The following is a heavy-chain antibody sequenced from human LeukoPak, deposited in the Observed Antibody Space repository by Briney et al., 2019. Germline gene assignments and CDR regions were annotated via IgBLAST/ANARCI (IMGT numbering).Heavy chain of an antibody. J-gene: IGHJ4*02. CDR3: AVEMATISFDY. Sequence: ASVKVSCTASGGTFSSYAISWVRQAPGQGLEWMGGIIPIFGTANYAQKFQGRVTITTDESTSTAYMELSSLRSEDTAVYYCAVEMATISFDYWGQGTLVTVSS. V-gene: IGHV1-69*05. CDR2: IIPIFGTA. CDR1: GGTFSSYA. D-gene: IGHD5-24*01.